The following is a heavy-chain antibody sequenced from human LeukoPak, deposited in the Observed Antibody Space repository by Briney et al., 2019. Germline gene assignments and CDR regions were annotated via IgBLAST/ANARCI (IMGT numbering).Heavy chain of an antibody. Sequence: GGSLRLSCAASGFTFSSYWMHWVRQAPGKGLVWVSRINTDGSSTSYADSVKGRFTISRDNAKNTLYLQMNSLRAEDTAVYYCATLFWSGYYAVDYWGQGTLVTVSS. V-gene: IGHV3-74*01. CDR3: ATLFWSGYYAVDY. CDR2: INTDGSST. J-gene: IGHJ4*02. D-gene: IGHD3-3*01. CDR1: GFTFSSYW.